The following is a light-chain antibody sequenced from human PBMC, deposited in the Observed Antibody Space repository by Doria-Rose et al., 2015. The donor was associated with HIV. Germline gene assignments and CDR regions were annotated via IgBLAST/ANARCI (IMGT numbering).Light chain of an antibody. CDR1: QSVSSSY. V-gene: IGKV3-20*01. CDR2: GAS. J-gene: IGKJ1*01. CDR3: QQYGSSPRT. Sequence: EIVLTQSPGTLSLSPGESATLSCRASQSVSSSYFDWSQQTPGQAPRLLIYGASSRATGTPDRFSGSGSGTDFTLTISRLEPEDFAVYYCQQYGSSPRTFGQGTKVEIK.